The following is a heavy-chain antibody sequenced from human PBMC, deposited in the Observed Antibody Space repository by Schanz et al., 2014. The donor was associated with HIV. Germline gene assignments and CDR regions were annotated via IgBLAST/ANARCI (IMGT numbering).Heavy chain of an antibody. V-gene: IGHV3-23*01. CDR1: GFTFSSYA. Sequence: EVQLLESGGGLVQPGGSLRLSCAASGFTFSSYAMTWVRQAPGKGLDWVSTISESGGSTYYADSVKGRFTISRDNSKNTLYLQMNTLRAEDTAVYYCAKPEYDTSGNSQSHFDYWGQGTLVTVSS. CDR3: AKPEYDTSGNSQSHFDY. CDR2: ISESGGST. D-gene: IGHD3-22*01. J-gene: IGHJ4*02.